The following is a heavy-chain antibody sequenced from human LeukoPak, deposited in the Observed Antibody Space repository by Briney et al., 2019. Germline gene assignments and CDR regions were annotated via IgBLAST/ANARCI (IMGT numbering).Heavy chain of an antibody. J-gene: IGHJ4*02. CDR3: AKAGGPYPQRN. CDR1: GFTFSSYA. Sequence: GGSLRLSCAASGFTFSSYAMSWVRQAPGKGLEWVSAISGSGGSTYYADSVKGRFTISGDNSKNTLYLQMNSLRAEDTAVYYCAKAGGPYPQRNWGQGTLVTVSS. CDR2: ISGSGGST. D-gene: IGHD3-16*01. V-gene: IGHV3-23*01.